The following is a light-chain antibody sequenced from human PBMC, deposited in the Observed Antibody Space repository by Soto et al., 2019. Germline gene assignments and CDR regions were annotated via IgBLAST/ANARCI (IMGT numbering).Light chain of an antibody. CDR2: GVS. Sequence: QSALTQPRSVSGSPGQSVTISCTGTSGDFGDYYVSWYQHHPGKAPKLIIYGVSKRPSGVPDRFSGSKSGNTASLTISGLQAEDDADYYCCSTAGSFAKVFGGGTQLTVL. CDR1: SGDFGDYY. J-gene: IGLJ7*01. V-gene: IGLV2-11*01. CDR3: CSTAGSFAKV.